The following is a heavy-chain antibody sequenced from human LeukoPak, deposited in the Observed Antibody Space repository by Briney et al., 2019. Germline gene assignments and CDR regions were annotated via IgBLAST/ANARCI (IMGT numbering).Heavy chain of an antibody. J-gene: IGHJ4*02. CDR2: ISSSRSYI. D-gene: IGHD6-13*01. CDR3: ARFIAAPYYFDY. V-gene: IGHV3-21*01. Sequence: GGSLRLSCAASGFTFSRSTMNWVRQAPGKGLEWVSFISSSRSYIYYADSVKGRFTISRGNAKNSLYLQMNSLRAEDTAVYYCARFIAAPYYFDYWGRGTLVTVSS. CDR1: GFTFSRST.